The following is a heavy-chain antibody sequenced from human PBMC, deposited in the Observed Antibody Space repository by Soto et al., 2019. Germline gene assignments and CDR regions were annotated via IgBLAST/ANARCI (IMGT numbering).Heavy chain of an antibody. CDR1: GGSISSSSYY. V-gene: IGHV4-39*01. CDR2: IYYSGST. Sequence: QLQLQESGPGLVKPSETLSLTCTVSGGSISSSSYYWGWIRQPPGKGLEWIGSIYYSGSTYYNPSLKSRVTISVDTSKNQFSLKLSSVTAADTAVYYCASSYSSGWYGWARHPSGWFDPWGQGTLVTVSS. J-gene: IGHJ5*02. D-gene: IGHD6-19*01. CDR3: ASSYSSGWYGWARHPSGWFDP.